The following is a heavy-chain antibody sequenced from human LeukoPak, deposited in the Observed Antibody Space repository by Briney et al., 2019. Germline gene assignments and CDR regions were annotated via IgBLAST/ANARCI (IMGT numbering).Heavy chain of an antibody. D-gene: IGHD1-26*01. V-gene: IGHV4-4*07. CDR1: GGSTSSYY. CDR3: ARDGRVGATFFDY. Sequence: SETLSLTCTVSGGSTSSYYWSWIRQPAGKGLEWIGRIYTSGSTNYNPSLKSRVTISVDKSKNQFSLKLSSVTAADTAVYYCARDGRVGATFFDYWGQGTLVTVSS. J-gene: IGHJ4*02. CDR2: IYTSGST.